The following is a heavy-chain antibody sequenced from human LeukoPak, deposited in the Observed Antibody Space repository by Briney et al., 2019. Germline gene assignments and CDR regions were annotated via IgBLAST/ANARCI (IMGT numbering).Heavy chain of an antibody. J-gene: IGHJ5*02. CDR2: INHSGST. CDR1: GFTFSSYT. V-gene: IGHV4-34*08. D-gene: IGHD2-15*01. Sequence: GSLRLSCAASGFTFSSYTMNWVRQPPGKGLEWIGEINHSGSTNYNPSLKSRVTISVDTSKNQFSLKLSSVTAADTAVYYCARRRIPRGWFDPWGQGTLVTVSS. CDR3: ARRRIPRGWFDP.